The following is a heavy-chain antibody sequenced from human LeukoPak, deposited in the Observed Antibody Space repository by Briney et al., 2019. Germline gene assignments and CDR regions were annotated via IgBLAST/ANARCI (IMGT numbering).Heavy chain of an antibody. V-gene: IGHV1-2*06. CDR1: GYTFSDYY. Sequence: ASVKVSCKASGYTFSDYYMHWVRQAPGQGLEWMGRINLNSGATNFARKFQGRVTMTRDTSTSTAYLDLSRVRSDDTPVFYCAPSPTNPWPFASWGQEPWVTVS. J-gene: IGHJ4*02. D-gene: IGHD1/OR15-1a*01. CDR3: APSPTNPWPFAS. CDR2: INLNSGAT.